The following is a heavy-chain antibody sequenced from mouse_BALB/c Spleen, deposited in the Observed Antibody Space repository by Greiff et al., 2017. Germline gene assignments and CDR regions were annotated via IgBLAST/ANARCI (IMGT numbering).Heavy chain of an antibody. D-gene: IGHD2-1*01. J-gene: IGHJ3*01. CDR2: ISSGGSYT. V-gene: IGHV5-6*02. CDR3: ARLGVTTGGFAY. CDR1: GFTFSSYG. Sequence: DVMLVESGGDLVKPGGSLKLSCAASGFTFSSYGMSWVRQTPDKRLEWVATISSGGSYTYYPDSVKGRFTISRDNAKNTLYLQMSSLKSEDTAMYYCARLGVTTGGFAYWGPGTLVTVSA.